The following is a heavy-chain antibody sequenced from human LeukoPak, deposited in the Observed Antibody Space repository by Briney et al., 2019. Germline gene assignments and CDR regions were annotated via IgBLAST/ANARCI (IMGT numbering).Heavy chain of an antibody. Sequence: GGSLRLSCATSGFTFSSSWMSWVRQAPGKGLECVANIKEDGREKYYVDSVKGRFTISRDNAKNSVHLQMNSLRAEDTAVYYCAREGYIYGSSGGYFWGQGTLVTVSS. V-gene: IGHV3-7*01. CDR1: GFTFSSSW. CDR2: IKEDGREK. CDR3: AREGYIYGSSGGYF. J-gene: IGHJ4*02. D-gene: IGHD5-18*01.